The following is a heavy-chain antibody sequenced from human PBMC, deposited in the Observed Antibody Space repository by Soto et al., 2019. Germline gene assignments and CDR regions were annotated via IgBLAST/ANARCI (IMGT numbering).Heavy chain of an antibody. CDR3: AKDLLPNTVTTCGS. V-gene: IGHV3-30*18. J-gene: IGHJ5*02. D-gene: IGHD4-17*01. CDR2: ISSDGNNK. CDR1: GFTFDSHG. Sequence: QVQLVESGGGAVRPGRSLRLSCAASGFTFDSHGMHWVRQAPGKGLEWVAVISSDGNNKYYADSVKGRFTISRDNFNNILYLQMSSVRAEDTAVYYCAKDLLPNTVTTCGSWGQGTLVTVSS.